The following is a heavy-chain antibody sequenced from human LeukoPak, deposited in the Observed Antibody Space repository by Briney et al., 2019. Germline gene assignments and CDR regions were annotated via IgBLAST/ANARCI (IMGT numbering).Heavy chain of an antibody. Sequence: GGSLRLSCTASGFNFDKYAMHWVRQRPGKGLEWVAVISADGTTDHADSVKGRFTVSRDNSKESLFLQMSRLTDEDTALYYCATWAFYHGLDVWGQGTTVTVSS. CDR1: GFNFDKYA. CDR3: ATWAFYHGLDV. J-gene: IGHJ6*02. D-gene: IGHD1-26*01. V-gene: IGHV3-43*02. CDR2: ISADGTT.